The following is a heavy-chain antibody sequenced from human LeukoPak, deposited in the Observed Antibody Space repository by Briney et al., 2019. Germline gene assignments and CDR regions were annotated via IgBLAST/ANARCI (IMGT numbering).Heavy chain of an antibody. CDR2: INHSGST. D-gene: IGHD6-19*01. J-gene: IGHJ5*02. CDR1: GGSFSGYY. V-gene: IGHV4-34*01. CDR3: ARRNKQRGPVAGSGYWFDP. Sequence: SETLSLTCAVYGGSFSGYYWSWIRQPPGKGLEWIGEINHSGSTNYNPSLKSRVTISVDTSKNQFSLKLSSVTAADTAVYYCARRNKQRGPVAGSGYWFDPWGQGTLVTVSS.